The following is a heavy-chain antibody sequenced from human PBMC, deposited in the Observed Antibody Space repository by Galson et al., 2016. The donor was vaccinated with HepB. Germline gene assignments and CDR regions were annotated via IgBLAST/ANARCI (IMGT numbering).Heavy chain of an antibody. CDR2: IYYSGST. CDR1: GGSISSTNYY. CDR3: ARHTTYFYDDGGFYFDY. Sequence: SETLSLTCTVSGGSISSTNYYWGWIRQPPGKGLEWIGSIYYSGSTYYNPSLKSRVAISVDTSKNQFSLKLSSVTAADTAVYYCARHTTYFYDDGGFYFDYWGQGTTVTVSS. V-gene: IGHV4-39*01. J-gene: IGHJ4*02. D-gene: IGHD5/OR15-5a*01.